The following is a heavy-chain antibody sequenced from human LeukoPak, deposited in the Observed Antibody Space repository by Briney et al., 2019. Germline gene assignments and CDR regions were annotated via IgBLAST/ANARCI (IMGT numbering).Heavy chain of an antibody. CDR1: GFTFSSYA. D-gene: IGHD3-16*01. J-gene: IGHJ4*02. CDR3: AREYVAIDY. Sequence: GRSLRLFCAASGFTFSSYAMHRGRQAPGKGVEWVAVISYDGSNKYYADSVKGRFTISRDNSKNTLYLQMNSLRAEDTAVYYCAREYVAIDYWGQGTLVTVSS. V-gene: IGHV3-30*01. CDR2: ISYDGSNK.